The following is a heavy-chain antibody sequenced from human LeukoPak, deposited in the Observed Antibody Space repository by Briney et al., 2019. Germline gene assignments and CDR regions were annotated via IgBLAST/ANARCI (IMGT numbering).Heavy chain of an antibody. V-gene: IGHV5-51*01. Sequence: GESLKISCRSSGYSFTSYWIGWVRQMPGKGLEWMGIIYPGDSYTNYSPSFQGHVTISADKSISTAYLQWSSLKASDTAMYYCARRVSSSGWFDPWGQGTLVTVSS. CDR1: GYSFTSYW. CDR3: ARRVSSSGWFDP. CDR2: IYPGDSYT. D-gene: IGHD6-6*01. J-gene: IGHJ5*02.